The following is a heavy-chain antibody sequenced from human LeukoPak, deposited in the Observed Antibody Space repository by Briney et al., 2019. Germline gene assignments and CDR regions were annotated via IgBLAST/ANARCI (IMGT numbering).Heavy chain of an antibody. V-gene: IGHV1-69*13. CDR1: GGTFSSYA. D-gene: IGHD1-14*01. J-gene: IGHJ4*02. Sequence: ASVKVSCKASGGTFSSYAISWVRQAPGQGLEWMGGIIPIFGTANYAQKFQGRVTITADESTSTAYMELRSLRSDDTAVYYCAREAGTGSHGDYWGQGTLVTVSS. CDR2: IIPIFGTA. CDR3: AREAGTGSHGDY.